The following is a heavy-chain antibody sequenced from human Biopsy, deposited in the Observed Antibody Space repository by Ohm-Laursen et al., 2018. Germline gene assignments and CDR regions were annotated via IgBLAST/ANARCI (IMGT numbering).Heavy chain of an antibody. CDR1: GVSINGGRYY. D-gene: IGHD3-3*01. J-gene: IGHJ3*01. V-gene: IGHV4-31*03. CDR2: IFYSANT. CDR3: ARLYRLDDYWNDDPPDAFDV. Sequence: TLSLTCSVSGVSINGGRYYWNWIRHHPGKGLEWIGNIFYSANTYYNPSLKSRVTISVDTSKNQFSLKLSFVTAADTAVFFCARLYRLDDYWNDDPPDAFDVWGQGTRVTVSS.